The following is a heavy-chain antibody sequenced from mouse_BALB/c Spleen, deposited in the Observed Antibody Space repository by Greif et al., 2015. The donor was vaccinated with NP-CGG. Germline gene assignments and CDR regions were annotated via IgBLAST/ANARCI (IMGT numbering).Heavy chain of an antibody. J-gene: IGHJ3*01. V-gene: IGHV1-4*02. D-gene: IGHD2-3*01. CDR1: GYTFTSYT. CDR3: ARLDGYSAWFAY. CDR2: INPSSGCT. Sequence: LVESAAELARPGASVKMSCKASGYTFTSYTMHWVKQRPGQGLEWIGYINPSSGCTEYNQKFKDKTTLTADKSSSTAYMQLSSLTSEDSAVYYCARLDGYSAWFAYWGQGTLVTVSA.